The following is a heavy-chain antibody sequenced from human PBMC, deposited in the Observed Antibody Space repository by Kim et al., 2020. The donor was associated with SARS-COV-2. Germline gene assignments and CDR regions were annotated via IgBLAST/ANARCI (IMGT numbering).Heavy chain of an antibody. CDR1: GFTFRSYA. V-gene: IGHV3-30*04. CDR2: ISYDGSKK. CDR3: ARGREPSFYYYYGMDV. J-gene: IGHJ6*02. D-gene: IGHD1-1*01. Sequence: GGSLRLSCAASGFTFRSYAMHWVRQAPGKGLEWVAVISYDGSKKYYADSVKGRFTISRDNSKNTLYLQMNSLRAEDTAVYYCARGREPSFYYYYGMDVWGQGTTVTVSS.